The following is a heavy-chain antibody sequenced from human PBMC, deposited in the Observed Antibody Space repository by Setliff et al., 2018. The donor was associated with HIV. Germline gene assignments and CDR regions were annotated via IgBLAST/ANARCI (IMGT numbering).Heavy chain of an antibody. CDR3: ARQLSNSLDH. V-gene: IGHV1-2*02. Sequence: ASVKVSCKASGGTFSSYAISWVRQAPGQGLEWMGGIIPDNGDTNIPQRFRGRVTMTRDTSISTAYMELSGLASDDTAVYFCARQLSNSLDHWGQGTPVTVSS. J-gene: IGHJ4*02. D-gene: IGHD6-6*01. CDR2: IIPDNGDT. CDR1: GGTFSSYA.